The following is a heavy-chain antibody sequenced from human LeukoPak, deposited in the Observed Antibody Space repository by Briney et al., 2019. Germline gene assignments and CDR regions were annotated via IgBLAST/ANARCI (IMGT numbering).Heavy chain of an antibody. CDR3: ARHYGP. D-gene: IGHD3-16*01. CDR1: GGSFSGYY. CDR2: IDNSGRT. J-gene: IGHJ5*02. Sequence: SETLSLTCAVSGGSFSGYYWTWIRQPPGKGLEWIGEIDNSGRTNYNPSLKSRLTISVDTPKDQFSLRLSSVTAADSAVYYCARHYGPWGQGTLVTISS. V-gene: IGHV4-34*01.